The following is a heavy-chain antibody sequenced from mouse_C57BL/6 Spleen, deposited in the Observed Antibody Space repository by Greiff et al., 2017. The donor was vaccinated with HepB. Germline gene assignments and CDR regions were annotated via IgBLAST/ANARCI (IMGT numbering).Heavy chain of an antibody. Sequence: EVQLQQSGPGLVKPSQSLSLTCSVTGYSITSGYYWNWIRQFPGNKLEWMGYISYDGSNNYNPSLKNRISITRDTSKNQFFLKLNSVTTEDTATYYCAREGQLRQVYWGQGTLVTVSA. CDR3: AREGQLRQVY. J-gene: IGHJ3*01. V-gene: IGHV3-6*01. D-gene: IGHD3-2*02. CDR1: GYSITSGYY. CDR2: ISYDGSN.